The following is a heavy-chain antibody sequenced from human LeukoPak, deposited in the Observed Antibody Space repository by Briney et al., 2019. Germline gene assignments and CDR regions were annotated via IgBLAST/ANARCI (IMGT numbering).Heavy chain of an antibody. D-gene: IGHD2-2*01. V-gene: IGHV3-23*01. CDR2: IGSNSVPT. J-gene: IGHJ4*02. Sequence: GGSLRLSCAASGFTLSSYSMNWVRQAPGKGLEWVSGIGSNSVPTVYADSVKGRFTISRDNSKSMLYLQMNSLRAEDTAVYYCAKDALPFATSRFDYWGQGTLVTVSS. CDR1: GFTLSSYS. CDR3: AKDALPFATSRFDY.